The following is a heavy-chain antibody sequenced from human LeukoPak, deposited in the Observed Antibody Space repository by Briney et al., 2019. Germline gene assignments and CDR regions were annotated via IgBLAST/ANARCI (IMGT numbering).Heavy chain of an antibody. D-gene: IGHD2-2*01. V-gene: IGHV1-69*13. J-gene: IGHJ6*02. CDR3: ARVIVVPTALPYYYYYYAMDV. CDR1: GGTFSSYA. Sequence: EASVKVSCKASGGTFSSYAISWVRQAPGQGLEWMGGMIAIFGTAHYAQKFQGRVTITADESTSTAHMELSSLRSEDTAVYYCARVIVVPTALPYYYYYYAMDVWGQGTTVTVSS. CDR2: MIAIFGTA.